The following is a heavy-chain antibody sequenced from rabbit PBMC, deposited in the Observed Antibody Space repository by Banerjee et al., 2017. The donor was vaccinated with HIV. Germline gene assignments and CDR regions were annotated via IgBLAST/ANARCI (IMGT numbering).Heavy chain of an antibody. D-gene: IGHD8-1*01. CDR2: IYAGKGST. CDR1: GFDFSGYY. Sequence: QLKETGGGLVQPGGSLTLSCKASGFDFSGYYMSWVRQAPGKGLEWIGIIYAGKGSTDYATWVNGRFTISSDNAQNTLYLQLNSLTAADTATYFCARDGGSSVYTQYYFNLWGPGTLVTVS. CDR3: ARDGGSSVYTQYYFNL. V-gene: IGHV1S7*01. J-gene: IGHJ4*01.